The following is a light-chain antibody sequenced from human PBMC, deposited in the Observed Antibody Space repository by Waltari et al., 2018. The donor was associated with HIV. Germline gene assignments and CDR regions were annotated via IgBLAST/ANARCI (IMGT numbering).Light chain of an antibody. CDR1: SSNIGAGHA. V-gene: IGLV1-40*01. J-gene: IGLJ3*02. CDR3: QSYDGSLNSWV. Sequence: QSVLTQPPSVSGAPGQRVTISCTGSSSNIGAGHAVQWYQPLPGTAPKPLIFGNSNRPSGVPDRLSGSKSATSASLAITGLQAEDEADYYCQSYDGSLNSWVFGGGTRLTVL. CDR2: GNS.